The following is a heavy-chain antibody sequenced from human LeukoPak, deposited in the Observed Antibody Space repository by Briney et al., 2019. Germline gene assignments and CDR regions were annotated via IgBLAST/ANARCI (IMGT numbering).Heavy chain of an antibody. CDR3: ARAPGESAFDI. Sequence: SETLSLTCTVSGGSISSSSYYWGWIRQPPGKGLEWIGYIYHSGSTYYNPSLKSRVTISVDRSKNQFSLKLSSVTAADTAVYYCARAPGESAFDIWGQGTMVTVSS. CDR1: GGSISSSSYY. D-gene: IGHD3-16*01. CDR2: IYHSGST. J-gene: IGHJ3*02. V-gene: IGHV4-39*07.